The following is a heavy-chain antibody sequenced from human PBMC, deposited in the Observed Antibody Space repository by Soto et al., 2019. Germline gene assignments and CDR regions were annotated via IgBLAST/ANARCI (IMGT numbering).Heavy chain of an antibody. CDR2: ITHSGST. V-gene: IGHV4-31*03. J-gene: IGHJ1*01. D-gene: IGHD3-10*01. Sequence: QVQLQESGPGLVKASQTLSLTCNVSGGSISSGGYYWIWIRQHPGKGLEWIGNITHSGSTFYNPSLKSRVSISVDTSTNQFSLKRSSVTAADTAVYFCVRGVLSWGQGTLVTVSS. CDR3: VRGVLS. CDR1: GGSISSGGYY.